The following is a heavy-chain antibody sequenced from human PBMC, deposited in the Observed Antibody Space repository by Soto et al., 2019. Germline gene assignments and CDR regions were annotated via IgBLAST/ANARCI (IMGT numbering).Heavy chain of an antibody. D-gene: IGHD4-17*01. CDR2: IWYDGSNK. V-gene: IGHV3-33*01. Sequence: GGSLRLSCAASGFTFSSYGMHWVRQAPGKGLEWVAVIWYDGSNKYYADSVKGRFTISRDNSKNTLYLQMNSLRAEDTAVYYCARAPTVTNDYYYYGMDVWGQGTTVTGSS. CDR1: GFTFSSYG. CDR3: ARAPTVTNDYYYYGMDV. J-gene: IGHJ6*02.